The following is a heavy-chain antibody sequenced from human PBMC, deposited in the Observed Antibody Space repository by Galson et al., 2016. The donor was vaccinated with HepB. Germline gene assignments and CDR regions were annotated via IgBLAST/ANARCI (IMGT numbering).Heavy chain of an antibody. CDR3: ATDRVRFDNGDYGVNGMDV. D-gene: IGHD4-17*01. CDR1: GFTFSSYS. CDR2: ISSSSSAI. Sequence: SLRLSCAASGFTFSSYSMNWVRQAPGKGLEWFSYISSSSSAIKYADSVKGRFTIARDNAKNSLYLQMISLRDEDTAVYYCATDRVRFDNGDYGVNGMDVWGQGTTVTVSS. J-gene: IGHJ6*02. V-gene: IGHV3-48*02.